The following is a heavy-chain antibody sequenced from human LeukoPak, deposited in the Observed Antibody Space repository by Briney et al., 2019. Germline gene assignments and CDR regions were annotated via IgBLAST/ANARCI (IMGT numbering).Heavy chain of an antibody. D-gene: IGHD6-19*01. CDR3: ARRAAVAGDFDY. Sequence: GGSLRLSCAASGFTVSSNYMSWVRQAPGKGLEWVSVIYSGGSTYYADSVKGRFTISRDNSKSTLYLQMNSLRAEDTAVYYCARRAAVAGDFDYWGQGTLVTVSS. V-gene: IGHV3-66*01. CDR2: IYSGGST. CDR1: GFTVSSNY. J-gene: IGHJ4*02.